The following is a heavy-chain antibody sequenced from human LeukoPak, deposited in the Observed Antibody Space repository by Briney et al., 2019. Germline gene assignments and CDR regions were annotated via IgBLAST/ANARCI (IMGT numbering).Heavy chain of an antibody. J-gene: IGHJ5*02. CDR1: GGTFSSYA. CDR3: ARAGSTYYYGSGSYSGDWFDP. D-gene: IGHD3-10*01. CDR2: IIPMFGTA. V-gene: IGHV1-69*01. Sequence: ASVKVSCKASGGTFSSYAISWVRQAPGQGLEWMGGIIPMFGTANYAQKFQGRVTITADESTSTAYMELSSLRSEDTAVYYCARAGSTYYYGSGSYSGDWFDPWGQGTLVTVSS.